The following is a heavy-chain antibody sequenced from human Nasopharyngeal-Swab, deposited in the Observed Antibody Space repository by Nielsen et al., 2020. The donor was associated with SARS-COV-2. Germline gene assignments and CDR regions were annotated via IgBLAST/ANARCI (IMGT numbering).Heavy chain of an antibody. J-gene: IGHJ5*02. CDR1: GGSISSYY. Sequence: SETLSLTCTVSGGSISSYYWSWIRQPPGKGLEWIGYIYNRGSTNYSPSLKSRVTMSVDTSKNQFSLNLSSVSAADTAVYYCAKLVGSTDWFDPWGQGTLVTVSS. D-gene: IGHD1-26*01. CDR2: IYNRGST. V-gene: IGHV4-59*08. CDR3: AKLVGSTDWFDP.